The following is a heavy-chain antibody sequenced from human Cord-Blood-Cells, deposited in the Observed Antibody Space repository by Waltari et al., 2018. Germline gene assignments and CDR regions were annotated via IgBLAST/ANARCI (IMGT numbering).Heavy chain of an antibody. D-gene: IGHD5-18*01. CDR2: INPNSGGT. Sequence: QVQLVQSGAEVKKPGASVKVSCKASGYTFTGYYMYWVRQAPGQGLEWMGWINPNSGGTKYAQKFQGWVTMTRDTSISTAYMELSRLRSDDTAVYYCARGDVDTAMVPFDYWGQGTLVTVSS. CDR3: ARGDVDTAMVPFDY. CDR1: GYTFTGYY. J-gene: IGHJ4*02. V-gene: IGHV1-2*04.